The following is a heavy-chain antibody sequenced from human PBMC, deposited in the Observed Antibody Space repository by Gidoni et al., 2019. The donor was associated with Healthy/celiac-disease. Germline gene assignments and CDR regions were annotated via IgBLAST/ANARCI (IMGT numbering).Heavy chain of an antibody. J-gene: IGHJ4*02. V-gene: IGHV3-23*01. Sequence: EVQLLESGGGLVQPGGSLSLSCAASGFTFSSYAMSWVRQTPGKGLEWVSAISGSGGSTYYADSVKGRFTISRDNSKNTLYLQMNSLRAEDTAVYYCAKDGTYYGSGSYLDYWGQGTLVTVSS. CDR2: ISGSGGST. CDR1: GFTFSSYA. D-gene: IGHD3-10*01. CDR3: AKDGTYYGSGSYLDY.